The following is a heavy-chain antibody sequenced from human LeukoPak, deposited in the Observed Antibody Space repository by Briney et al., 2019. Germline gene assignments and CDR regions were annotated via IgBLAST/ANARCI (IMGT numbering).Heavy chain of an antibody. J-gene: IGHJ4*02. Sequence: GGTLRLSCAASGFTFSSYGMSWVRQAPGKGLEWVAFIRYDGSNKYYADSVKGRFTISRDNSKNTLYLQMNSLRAEDTAVYYCAKDRHGDYVAYWGQGTLVTVSS. CDR2: IRYDGSNK. D-gene: IGHD4-17*01. V-gene: IGHV3-30*02. CDR1: GFTFSSYG. CDR3: AKDRHGDYVAY.